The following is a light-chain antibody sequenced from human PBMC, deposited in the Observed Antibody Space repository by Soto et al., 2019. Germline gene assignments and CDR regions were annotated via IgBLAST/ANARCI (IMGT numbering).Light chain of an antibody. CDR3: SSYAPYITLGV. Sequence: QSALAQPATVSGSPVRSMTISCTGTGLDICNGTWVSWDQQHPGKAPNLLIYEVTSRPSGISNRFSGSRSGNADSLTISGLQAEDEAHYYCSSYAPYITLGVFGGGPQLNVL. CDR1: GLDICNGTW. J-gene: IGLJ3*02. CDR2: EVT. V-gene: IGLV2-14*01.